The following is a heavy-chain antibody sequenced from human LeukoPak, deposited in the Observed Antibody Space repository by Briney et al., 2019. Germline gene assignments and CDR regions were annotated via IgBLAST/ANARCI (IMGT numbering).Heavy chain of an antibody. V-gene: IGHV4-34*01. Sequence: SDTLSLTCAVYGGSFRGYYWSWIRQPPGKALEWIGEINHSGSTNYNPSLKSRVTISVDTYKNQFSLKLSSVTAADTDVYYCASGRWYSSGWFDYWGQGTVVTVSS. D-gene: IGHD6-19*01. CDR1: GGSFRGYY. J-gene: IGHJ4*02. CDR3: ASGRWYSSGWFDY. CDR2: INHSGST.